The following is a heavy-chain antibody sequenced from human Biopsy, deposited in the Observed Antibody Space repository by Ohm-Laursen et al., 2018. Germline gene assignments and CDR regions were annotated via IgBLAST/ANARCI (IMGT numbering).Heavy chain of an antibody. CDR3: VRGWWNRSSLFLDH. CDR2: ISSRSSDI. J-gene: IGHJ4*02. V-gene: IGHV3-21*01. CDR1: EFNVDRNH. Sequence: GSLRLSCAASEFNVDRNHMNWVRQAPGEGLEWVSSISSRSSDIYYADSVKGRFTISRDNAKNSLYLQMTSLRAEDTAVYFCVRGWWNRSSLFLDHWGQGSLVTVSS. D-gene: IGHD1/OR15-1a*01.